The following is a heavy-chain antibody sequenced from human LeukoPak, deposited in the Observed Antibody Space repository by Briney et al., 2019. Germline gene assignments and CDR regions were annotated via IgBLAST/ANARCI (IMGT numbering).Heavy chain of an antibody. CDR2: SNPNSGGT. V-gene: IGHV1-2*02. CDR3: ARASYYYDSSGYPGYYFDY. D-gene: IGHD3-22*01. J-gene: IGHJ4*02. CDR1: GYTFTDYY. Sequence: ASVKVSCKASGYTFTDYYMHWVRQAPGQGLEWMGWSNPNSGGTNYAQKFQSRLIMTRDTSISTAYMELSRLRSHDTAVYYCARASYYYDSSGYPGYYFDYWGQGPLVTVSS.